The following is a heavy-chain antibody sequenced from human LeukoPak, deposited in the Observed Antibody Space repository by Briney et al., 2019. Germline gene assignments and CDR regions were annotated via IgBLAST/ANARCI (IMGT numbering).Heavy chain of an antibody. V-gene: IGHV1-69*05. Sequence: SVKVSCKASGGTFSSYAISWVRQAPGQGLEWMGGIIPIFGTANYAQKFQGRVTITTDESTSTAYMELSSLRSEDTAVYYCARDKGWNDPAQRLNYCYYMDVWGKGTTVTVSS. CDR2: IIPIFGTA. CDR3: ARDKGWNDPAQRLNYCYYMDV. D-gene: IGHD1-1*01. CDR1: GGTFSSYA. J-gene: IGHJ6*03.